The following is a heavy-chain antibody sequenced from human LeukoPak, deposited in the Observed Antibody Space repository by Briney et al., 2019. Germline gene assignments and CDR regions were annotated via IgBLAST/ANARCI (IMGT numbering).Heavy chain of an antibody. CDR1: GFTFDDYA. V-gene: IGHV3-9*01. CDR3: AKASTSYILSDSDY. CDR2: ISWNSGSI. D-gene: IGHD2-2*01. J-gene: IGHJ4*02. Sequence: PGGSLRLSCAASGFTFDDYAMHWVRQAPGKGLEWVSGISWNSGSIGYADSVKGRFTISRDNAKNSLYLQMNSLRAEDTALYYCAKASTSYILSDSDYWGQGTLVTVSS.